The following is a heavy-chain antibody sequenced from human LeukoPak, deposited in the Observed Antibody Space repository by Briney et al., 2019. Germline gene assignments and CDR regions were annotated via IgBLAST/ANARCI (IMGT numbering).Heavy chain of an antibody. Sequence: GGSLRLSCSASGFTFSSYWMSWVRQAPGKGLEWVANIKQDGSEKYYVDSVKGRFTISRDNAKNSLYLQMNSLRAEDTAVYYCAKDKRIAAAGLDYWGQGTLVTVSS. D-gene: IGHD6-13*01. CDR3: AKDKRIAAAGLDY. CDR2: IKQDGSEK. CDR1: GFTFSSYW. J-gene: IGHJ4*02. V-gene: IGHV3-7*01.